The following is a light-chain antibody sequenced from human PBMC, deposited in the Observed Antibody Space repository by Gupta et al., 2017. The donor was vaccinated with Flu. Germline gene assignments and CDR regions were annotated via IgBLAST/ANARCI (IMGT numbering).Light chain of an antibody. Sequence: DIQMTQSPSSLSASVGDRVTITCQANEDIKNYLNWYQQKPGKAPKLLIYDASNLETGVPSRFSGSGSGTDLTFTISSLQHEDVATYYCQHDYKLPRTFGRGTEVEIK. J-gene: IGKJ4*01. CDR2: DAS. V-gene: IGKV1-33*01. CDR3: QHDYKLPRT. CDR1: EDIKNY.